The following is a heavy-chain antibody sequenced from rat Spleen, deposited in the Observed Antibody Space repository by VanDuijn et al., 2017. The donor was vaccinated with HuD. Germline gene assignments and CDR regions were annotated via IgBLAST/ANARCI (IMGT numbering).Heavy chain of an antibody. CDR1: GFTFSNYY. Sequence: EVQLVESGGGLMQPGGSMKLSCTTSGFTFSNYYMAWVRQAPTKGLEWVASSSFDGANAYYRDSVKGRFTISRDNAENIVYLQMNSLKCEDTATYYCAVAGYGYWGQGVMVTVSS. D-gene: IGHD1-7*01. V-gene: IGHV5-25*01. J-gene: IGHJ2*01. CDR3: AVAGYGY. CDR2: SSFDGANA.